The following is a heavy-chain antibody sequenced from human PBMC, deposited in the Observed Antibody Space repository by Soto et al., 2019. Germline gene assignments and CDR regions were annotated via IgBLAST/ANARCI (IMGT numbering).Heavy chain of an antibody. CDR3: ARQWEPTRNDAFDI. Sequence: GASVKVSCKASGYTFTSYGISWVRQAPGQGLEWMGWISAYNGNTSYAQKLQGRVTMTTDTSTSTAYMELRSLRSDDTAVYYCARQWEPTRNDAFDIWGQGTMVTVSS. D-gene: IGHD1-26*01. CDR2: ISAYNGNT. J-gene: IGHJ3*02. CDR1: GYTFTSYG. V-gene: IGHV1-18*01.